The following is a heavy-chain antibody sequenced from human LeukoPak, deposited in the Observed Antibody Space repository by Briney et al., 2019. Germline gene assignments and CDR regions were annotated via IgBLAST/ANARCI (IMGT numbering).Heavy chain of an antibody. CDR1: GGSISSGGYY. CDR2: IYYSGST. CDR3: ARDGSRRGIDY. Sequence: SQTLSLTCTVSGGSISSGGYYWSWIRQHPGKGLEWIGYIYYSGSTYYNPSLKSRVTISVDTSKNQFSLKLSSATAADTAVYYCARDGSRRGIDYWGQGTLVTVSS. J-gene: IGHJ4*02. D-gene: IGHD3-16*01. V-gene: IGHV4-31*03.